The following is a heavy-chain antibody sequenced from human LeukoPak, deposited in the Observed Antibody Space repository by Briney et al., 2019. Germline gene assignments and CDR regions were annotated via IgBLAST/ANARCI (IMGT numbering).Heavy chain of an antibody. CDR2: ISGSSGTM. CDR3: ARRSEFGVLYYMDV. V-gene: IGHV3-48*01. CDR1: GFTFSTYS. Sequence: PGGSLRLSCAASGFTFSTYSMNWVRQAPGKGREWVSYISGSSGTMYYADSVKGRFTISRDNAKNSLYLQMNSLRAEDTAVYYCARRSEFGVLYYMDVWGKGTTVTVSS. J-gene: IGHJ6*03. D-gene: IGHD3-16*01.